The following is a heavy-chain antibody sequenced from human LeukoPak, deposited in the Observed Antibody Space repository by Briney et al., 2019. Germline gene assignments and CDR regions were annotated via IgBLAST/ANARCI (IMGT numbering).Heavy chain of an antibody. Sequence: PGGSLRLSCAASGFTFNSCGMNWVRQAPGKGLEWVSCITISGVSTHYADSVKGRFTISRDNAKNSLYVQMNSLRAEDTAVYYCARGGYYDSSGYYYVGYFHHWGQGTLVTVSS. J-gene: IGHJ1*01. CDR3: ARGGYYDSSGYYYVGYFHH. V-gene: IGHV3-48*04. CDR2: ITISGVST. D-gene: IGHD3-22*01. CDR1: GFTFNSCG.